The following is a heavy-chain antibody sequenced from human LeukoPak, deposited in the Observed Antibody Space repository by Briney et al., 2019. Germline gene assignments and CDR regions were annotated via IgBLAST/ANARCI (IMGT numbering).Heavy chain of an antibody. CDR2: IKQDGSEK. Sequence: PGGSLRLSCAASGFTFSNSWMNWVRQAPGKGLEWVANIKQDGSEKYYVDSVKGRFTISRDNAKNSLYLQMNSLRAEDTAVYYCARRGDTNSMSAFDIWGQGTMVTVFS. D-gene: IGHD2/OR15-2a*01. CDR1: GFTFSNSW. CDR3: ARRGDTNSMSAFDI. V-gene: IGHV3-7*05. J-gene: IGHJ3*02.